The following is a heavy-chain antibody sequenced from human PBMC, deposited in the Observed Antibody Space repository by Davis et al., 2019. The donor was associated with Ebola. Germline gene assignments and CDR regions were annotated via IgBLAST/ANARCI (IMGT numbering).Heavy chain of an antibody. V-gene: IGHV4-34*01. Sequence: SETLSLTCAVYGGSFSGYYWSWIRQPPGKGLEWIGEINHSGSTNYNPSLKSRVTISVDTSKNQFSLKLSSVTAADTAVYYCATGSERYYYGSGSYYDAFDIWGQGTMVTVSS. CDR3: ATGSERYYYGSGSYYDAFDI. D-gene: IGHD3-10*01. CDR1: GGSFSGYY. CDR2: INHSGST. J-gene: IGHJ3*02.